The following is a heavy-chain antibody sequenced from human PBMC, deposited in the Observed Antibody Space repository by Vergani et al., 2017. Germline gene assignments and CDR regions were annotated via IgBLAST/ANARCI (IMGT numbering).Heavy chain of an antibody. CDR2: ISGSGGST. V-gene: IGHV3-23*01. CDR1: GFTFSTYA. CDR3: ARESYDFWSGNPLGGMDV. J-gene: IGHJ6*02. Sequence: EVHLLESGGGLVQPGGSLRLSCAASGFTFSTYAMSWVRQPPGKGLEWVSGISGSGGSTYYADSVKGRFTISRDNSKNTLYLQMNSLRAEDTAVYYCARESYDFWSGNPLGGMDVWGQGTTVTVSS. D-gene: IGHD3-3*01.